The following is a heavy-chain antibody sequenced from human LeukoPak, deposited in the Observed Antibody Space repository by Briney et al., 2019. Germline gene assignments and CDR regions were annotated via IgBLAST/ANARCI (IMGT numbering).Heavy chain of an antibody. CDR1: GGSINSAAYY. CDR3: ARSAPGNFDY. Sequence: ASETLSLTCTVSGGSINSAAYYWCWIRQNPGGGLEWIGNIFFSGITYYNPSLRSRVALSIDTSQNQFSLELSSMTAADTAVYYCARSAPGNFDYWGQGTLVTVSS. J-gene: IGHJ4*02. V-gene: IGHV4-31*03. CDR2: IFFSGIT.